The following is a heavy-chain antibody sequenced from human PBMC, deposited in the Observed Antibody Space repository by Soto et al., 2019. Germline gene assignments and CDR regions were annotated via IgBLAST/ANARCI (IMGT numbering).Heavy chain of an antibody. D-gene: IGHD3-16*01. J-gene: IGHJ4*02. Sequence: SETLSLTCTVSGGSISSGGYYWSWIRQHPGKGLEWIGYIYYSGSTYYNPSLKSRVTISVDTSKNQFSLKLSSVTAADTAVYYCARGSNGGVRFDYWGQGTXVTVSS. CDR2: IYYSGST. CDR3: ARGSNGGVRFDY. CDR1: GGSISSGGYY. V-gene: IGHV4-31*03.